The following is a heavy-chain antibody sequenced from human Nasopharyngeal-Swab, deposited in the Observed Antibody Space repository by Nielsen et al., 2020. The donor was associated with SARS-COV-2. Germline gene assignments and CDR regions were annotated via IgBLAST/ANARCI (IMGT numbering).Heavy chain of an antibody. CDR2: INWNGGST. V-gene: IGHV3-20*04. D-gene: IGHD3-10*01. CDR3: ASVYYGSGSYLHPDY. J-gene: IGHJ4*02. Sequence: GGSLRLSCAASGFTFDDYGMSWVRPAPGKGLEWVSGINWNGGSTGYADSVKGRFTISRDNAKNSLYLQMNSLRAEDTALYYCASVYYGSGSYLHPDYWGQGTLVTVSS. CDR1: GFTFDDYG.